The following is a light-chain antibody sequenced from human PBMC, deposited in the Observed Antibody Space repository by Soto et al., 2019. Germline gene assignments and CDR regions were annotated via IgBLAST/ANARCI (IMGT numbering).Light chain of an antibody. J-gene: IGKJ3*01. CDR3: QHYDNTPPSVT. CDR1: QSVNLN. Sequence: EIMMTQSPGTLSVSPGEGATLSCTASQSVNLNLAWYQQKPGQPPRLLLYGASTRATGIPVRFRGSGSGTEFTLTISRLEPEDFAVYYCQHYDNTPPSVTFGPGTKVDIK. V-gene: IGKV3-15*01. CDR2: GAS.